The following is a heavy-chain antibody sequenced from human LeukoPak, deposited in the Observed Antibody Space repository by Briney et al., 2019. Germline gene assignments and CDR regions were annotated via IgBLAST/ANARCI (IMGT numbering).Heavy chain of an antibody. CDR1: GFTFSSYG. Sequence: GGSLRLSCAASGFTFSSYGMHWVRRAPGKGLEWVAVIWYDGSNKYYADSVKGRFTISRDNSKNTLYLQMNSLRAEDTAVYYCARDLGVGGVNWFDPWGQGTLVTVSS. V-gene: IGHV3-33*01. J-gene: IGHJ5*02. CDR2: IWYDGSNK. CDR3: ARDLGVGGVNWFDP. D-gene: IGHD1-26*01.